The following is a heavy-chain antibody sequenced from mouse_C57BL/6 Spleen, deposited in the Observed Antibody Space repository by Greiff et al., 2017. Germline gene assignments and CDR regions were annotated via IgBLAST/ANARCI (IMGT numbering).Heavy chain of an antibody. J-gene: IGHJ4*01. CDR1: GYTFTSYG. CDR2: LYPRSGNT. V-gene: IGHV1-81*01. Sequence: QVQLQQPGAELARPGASVKLSCKASGYTFTSYGISWVKQRTGQGLEWIGELYPRSGNTYYNEKFKGQATLTADKSSSTAYIELRSLTSEDSAVYFCARRGYYGSSESGYYAMDYWGQGTSVTVSS. CDR3: ARRGYYGSSESGYYAMDY. D-gene: IGHD1-1*01.